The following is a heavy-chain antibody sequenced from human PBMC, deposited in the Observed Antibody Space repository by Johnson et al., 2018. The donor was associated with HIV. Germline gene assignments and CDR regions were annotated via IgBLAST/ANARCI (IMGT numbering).Heavy chain of an antibody. J-gene: IGHJ3*02. Sequence: QVQLVESGGGVVQPGRSLRLSCAASGFTFSSYAMHWVRQAPGKGLEWVAVISYDGSNKYYVDSVKGRFTISRDNAKNSLYLQMNSLRAEDTAVYYCARDLHAFDIWGQGTMVTVSS. CDR2: ISYDGSNK. CDR3: ARDLHAFDI. V-gene: IGHV3-30*04. CDR1: GFTFSSYA.